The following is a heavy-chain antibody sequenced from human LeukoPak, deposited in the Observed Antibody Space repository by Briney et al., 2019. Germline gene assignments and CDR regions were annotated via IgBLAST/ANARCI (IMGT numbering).Heavy chain of an antibody. J-gene: IGHJ4*02. CDR2: ICHDGSNE. D-gene: IGHD2-8*01. CDR1: GFTFSSYD. Sequence: PGGSLRLSCAASGFTFSSYDIHWVRQAPGKGLEWVAAICHDGSNEYYVDSVKGRFTISRDNSKNTLYLQMNSLRAEDTAVYYCARDNARTLDYWGQGTLVTVSS. CDR3: ARDNARTLDY. V-gene: IGHV3-33*01.